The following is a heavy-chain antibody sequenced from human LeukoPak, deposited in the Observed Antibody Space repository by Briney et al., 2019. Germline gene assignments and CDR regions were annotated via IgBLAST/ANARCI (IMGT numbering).Heavy chain of an antibody. V-gene: IGHV7-4-1*02. CDR3: ARAYVHVVYYDFWSGSSINWFDP. CDR2: INTNTGNP. CDR1: GYTFTSYA. Sequence: GASVKVSCKASGYTFTSYAMNWVRQAPGQGLEWMGWINTNTGNPTYAQSFTGRFVFSLDTSVSTAYLQISSLKAEDTAVYYCARAYVHVVYYDFWSGSSINWFDPWGQGTLVTVSS. J-gene: IGHJ5*02. D-gene: IGHD3-3*01.